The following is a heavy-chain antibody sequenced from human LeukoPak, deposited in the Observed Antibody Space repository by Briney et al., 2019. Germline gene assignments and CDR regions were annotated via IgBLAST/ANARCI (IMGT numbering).Heavy chain of an antibody. J-gene: IGHJ4*02. CDR3: AKKTQLERRNFDY. CDR2: ISGSGGNT. D-gene: IGHD1-1*01. CDR1: GFTFSIYG. Sequence: GGSLRLSWAASGFTFSIYGMSWVRQAPGKGLGWGSGISGSGGNTYYADSVRGRFTISRDNSKNTLHLQMTSLRAEDTAVYYCAKKTQLERRNFDYWGQGTLVTVSS. V-gene: IGHV3-23*01.